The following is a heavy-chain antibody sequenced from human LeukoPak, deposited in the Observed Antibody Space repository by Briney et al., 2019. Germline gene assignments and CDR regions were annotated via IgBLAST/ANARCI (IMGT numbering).Heavy chain of an antibody. Sequence: GGSLRLSCVASGFTFNSYWMSWVRQAPGKGLEWVANIKEDGTEKYYVDYVRGRFTLSRDNAENSLYLQMSSLRAEDTAVYYCARDHHDVLTGYYSNYYNYYYMGVWGKGTTVTVSS. D-gene: IGHD3-9*01. J-gene: IGHJ6*03. V-gene: IGHV3-7*01. CDR3: ARDHHDVLTGYYSNYYNYYYMGV. CDR1: GFTFNSYW. CDR2: IKEDGTEK.